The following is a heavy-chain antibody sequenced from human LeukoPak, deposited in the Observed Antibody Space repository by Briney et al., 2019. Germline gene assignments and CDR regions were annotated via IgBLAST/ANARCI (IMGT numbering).Heavy chain of an antibody. D-gene: IGHD3-3*01. CDR1: GFTFSDNW. V-gene: IGHV3-74*01. CDR3: ATDRGWRTSGYYLYYFES. CDR2: MNSDGRST. Sequence: PGGSLRLSCAASGFTFSDNWMHWVRQAPGKGLVWVSRMNSDGRSTYYADSVKGRFTISRDNAKNTLYLQMSSLRAEDTAVYYCATDRGWRTSGYYLYYFESWGQGTLVTVSS. J-gene: IGHJ4*02.